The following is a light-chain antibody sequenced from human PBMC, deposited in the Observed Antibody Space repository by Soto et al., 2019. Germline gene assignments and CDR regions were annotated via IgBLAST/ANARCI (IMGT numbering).Light chain of an antibody. CDR3: HQYDNRPFT. Sequence: EIVLTQSPGTLSLSPGERATLSCRASQSVSLNYLAWYQHKPGQAPRLLISGISRRATGIPDRFSGSRSGTHFTLTISSLQPEDIGTYYCHQYDNRPFTFGQGTKLEIK. V-gene: IGKV3-20*01. CDR1: QSVSLNY. CDR2: GIS. J-gene: IGKJ2*01.